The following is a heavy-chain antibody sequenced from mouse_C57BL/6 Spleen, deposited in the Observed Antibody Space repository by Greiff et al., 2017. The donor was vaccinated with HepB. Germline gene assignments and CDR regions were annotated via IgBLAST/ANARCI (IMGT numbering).Heavy chain of an antibody. D-gene: IGHD1-1*01. CDR2: IDPGTGGT. CDR1: GYTFTDYE. CDR3: TRGIDYYGSNWYFDV. V-gene: IGHV1-15*01. Sequence: QVQLKESGAELVRPGASVTLSCKASGYTFTDYEMHWVKQTPVHGLEWIGAIDPGTGGTAYNQKFKGKAILTADKSSSTAYMELRSLTSEDSAVYYCTRGIDYYGSNWYFDVWGTGTTVTVSS. J-gene: IGHJ1*03.